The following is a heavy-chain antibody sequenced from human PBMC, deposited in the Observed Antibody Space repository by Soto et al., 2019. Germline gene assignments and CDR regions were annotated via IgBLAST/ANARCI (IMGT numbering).Heavy chain of an antibody. V-gene: IGHV3-66*01. CDR1: GFTVSSNY. CDR2: IYSGGST. Sequence: GGSLRLSCAASGFTVSSNYMSWVRQAPGKGLEWVSAIYSGGSTYYADSVKGRFTISRDNSKNTLYLQMNSLRAEDTAVYYCASRKAAYNGNYDYGMDVWGQGTTVTVSS. D-gene: IGHD1-20*01. CDR3: ASRKAAYNGNYDYGMDV. J-gene: IGHJ6*02.